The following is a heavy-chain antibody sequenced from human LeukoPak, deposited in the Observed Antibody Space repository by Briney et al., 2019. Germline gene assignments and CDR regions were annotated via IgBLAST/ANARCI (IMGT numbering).Heavy chain of an antibody. J-gene: IGHJ5*02. Sequence: SETLSLTCAVYGGSFSGYYWSWIRQPPGKGLEWIGEINHSGSTNYNPSLKSRVTMSVDTSKNQFSLKLSSVTAADTAVYYCARDMLAVVVPAAMKNWFDPWGQGTLVTVSS. CDR1: GGSFSGYY. CDR3: ARDMLAVVVPAAMKNWFDP. D-gene: IGHD2-2*01. V-gene: IGHV4-34*01. CDR2: INHSGST.